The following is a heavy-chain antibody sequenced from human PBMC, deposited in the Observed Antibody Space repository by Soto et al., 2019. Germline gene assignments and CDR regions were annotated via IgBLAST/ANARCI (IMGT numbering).Heavy chain of an antibody. Sequence: ASVKVSCKTSGYTFYTYGITWVRRAPGHGLEWMGWISANSRNTKYSQKFQGRVTMTADKSTTTAYLELRGLTPDDTAVYFCARGGGNDWDRYYYFALDVWGQGTTVTVSS. CDR3: ARGGGNDWDRYYYFALDV. CDR1: GYTFYTYG. J-gene: IGHJ6*02. CDR2: ISANSRNT. D-gene: IGHD3-9*01. V-gene: IGHV1-18*04.